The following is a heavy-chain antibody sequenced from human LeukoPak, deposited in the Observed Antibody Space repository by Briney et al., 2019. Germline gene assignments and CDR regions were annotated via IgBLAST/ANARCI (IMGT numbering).Heavy chain of an antibody. V-gene: IGHV4-34*01. CDR2: INHSGST. CDR1: GGSFSGYY. Sequence: SETLSLTCAVYGGSFSGYYWSWIRQPPGKGLEWIGEINHSGSTNYNPSLKSRVTISVDPSKNQFSLKLSSVTAADTAVYYCARDKSRTYGSADAFDIWGQGTMVTVSS. CDR3: ARDKSRTYGSADAFDI. D-gene: IGHD3-10*01. J-gene: IGHJ3*02.